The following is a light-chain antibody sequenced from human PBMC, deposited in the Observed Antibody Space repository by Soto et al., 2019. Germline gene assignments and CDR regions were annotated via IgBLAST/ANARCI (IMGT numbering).Light chain of an antibody. CDR2: SAS. J-gene: IGKJ2*01. V-gene: IGKV1-39*01. CDR1: QSISTF. Sequence: DIEMTQSPSSLSASVGDSVTITCRASQSISTFSNWYQQKPGKAPELLIHSASSLQSGVPSRFSGSGSGTEFTLTISSLQPEDFVTYYCQQSSSPPYTFGQGTKLEIK. CDR3: QQSSSPPYT.